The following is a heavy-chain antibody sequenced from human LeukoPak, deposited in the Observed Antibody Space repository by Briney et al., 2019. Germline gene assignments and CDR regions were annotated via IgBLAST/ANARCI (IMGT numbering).Heavy chain of an antibody. Sequence: SETLSLTCTVSGGSISSYYWSWIRQPPGKGLEWIGYVHYSGSTNYNPSLKSRVTISVDTSKNQFSVNLSSVTAADTAVYYCAKPGGRGGYYFDYWGQGTLVTVSS. V-gene: IGHV4-59*08. CDR1: GGSISSYY. D-gene: IGHD1-14*01. CDR3: AKPGGRGGYYFDY. CDR2: VHYSGST. J-gene: IGHJ4*02.